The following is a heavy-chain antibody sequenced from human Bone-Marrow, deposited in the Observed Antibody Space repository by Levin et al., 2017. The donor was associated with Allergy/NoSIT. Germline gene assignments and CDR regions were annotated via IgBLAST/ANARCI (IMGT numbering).Heavy chain of an antibody. CDR2: VSSFTGNT. CDR3: ARGPGSSYYFDY. CDR1: GYTFSTYV. V-gene: IGHV1-18*01. Sequence: GASVKVSCKASGYTFSTYVITWVRQAPGQGLEWMGWVSSFTGNTKYADKFDDRVTMTADTSTTTAYMELRSLTSDDTAVYYCARGPGSSYYFDYWGQGTLVTVSS. J-gene: IGHJ4*02. D-gene: IGHD3-10*01.